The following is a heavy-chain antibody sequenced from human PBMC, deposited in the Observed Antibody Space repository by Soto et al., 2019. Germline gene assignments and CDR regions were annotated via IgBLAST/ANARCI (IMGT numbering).Heavy chain of an antibody. CDR1: GYTSTNYG. D-gene: IGHD6-25*01. CDR3: ARASGYLAHSPSVAYFDP. Sequence: QVQLVQSGTEVKKPGASLKVSCKASGYTSTNYGIAWVRQAPGQGLEWMGWISVYSGKTNYAQNVQVRLTMTTDTPTSTAYMELTNLRSDATAVYYCARASGYLAHSPSVAYFDPWGQGTLVTVSS. J-gene: IGHJ5*02. V-gene: IGHV1-18*01. CDR2: ISVYSGKT.